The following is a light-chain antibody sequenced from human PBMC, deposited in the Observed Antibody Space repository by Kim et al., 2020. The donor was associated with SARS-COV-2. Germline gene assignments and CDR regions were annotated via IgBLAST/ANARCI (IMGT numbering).Light chain of an antibody. V-gene: IGLV10-54*01. J-gene: IGLJ3*02. CDR3: SAWDSGLSGWV. Sequence: RQTATVTCTGNSNDVGNQGAGWLEQQQGDRHNGLSYRNDNRPAGISERFSASRSGNTASLTITGLQPEDEADYSCSAWDSGLSGWVFGGGTQLTVL. CDR1: SNDVGNQG. CDR2: RND.